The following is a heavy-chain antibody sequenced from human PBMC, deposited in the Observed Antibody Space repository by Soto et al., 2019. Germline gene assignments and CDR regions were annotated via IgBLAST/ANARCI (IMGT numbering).Heavy chain of an antibody. V-gene: IGHV3-53*01. J-gene: IGHJ6*02. D-gene: IGHD1-26*01. CDR2: LYSGGGI. Sequence: PGGSLRLSCAASGFTVSDNYITWVRQAPGRGLEWVSLLYSGGGIYYADSVKGRFTISRDTSKKTLYLQMNSLRTEDTAVYYCAREGASGFGMDVWGQGTTVTV. CDR1: GFTVSDNY. CDR3: AREGASGFGMDV.